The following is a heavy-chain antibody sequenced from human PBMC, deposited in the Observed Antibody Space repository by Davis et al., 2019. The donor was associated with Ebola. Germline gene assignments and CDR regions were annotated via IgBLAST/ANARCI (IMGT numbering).Heavy chain of an antibody. J-gene: IGHJ3*02. Sequence: GSLRLSCTVSGGSISSYYWSWIRQPPGKGLEWIGYIYYSGSTNYNPSLKSRVTISVDTSKNQFSLKLSSVTAADTAVYYCARGGRGAFDIWGQGTTVTVSS. CDR1: GGSISSYY. CDR3: ARGGRGAFDI. CDR2: IYYSGST. V-gene: IGHV4-59*01. D-gene: IGHD3/OR15-3a*01.